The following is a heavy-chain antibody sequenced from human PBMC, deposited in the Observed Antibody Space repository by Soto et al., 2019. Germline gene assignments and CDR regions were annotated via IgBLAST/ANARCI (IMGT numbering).Heavy chain of an antibody. CDR3: ARGHHYDSSGYYFPDAFDI. V-gene: IGHV1-3*01. J-gene: IGHJ3*02. Sequence: GASVKVSCKASGYTFTSYAMHWVRQAPGQRLEWMGWINAGNGNTKYSQKFQGRVTITRDTSASTAYMELSSLRSEDTAVYYCARGHHYDSSGYYFPDAFDIWGQGTMVTVSS. CDR2: INAGNGNT. CDR1: GYTFTSYA. D-gene: IGHD3-22*01.